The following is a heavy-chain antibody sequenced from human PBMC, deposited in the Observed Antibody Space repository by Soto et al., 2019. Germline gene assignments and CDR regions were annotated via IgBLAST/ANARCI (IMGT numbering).Heavy chain of an antibody. V-gene: IGHV1-24*01. CDR1: GYTLTELS. J-gene: IGHJ4*02. D-gene: IGHD3-16*02. CDR3: AANLYDYVWGSYRPPQSDY. Sequence: ASVKVSCKVSGYTLTELSMHWVRQAPGKGREWMGGFDPEDGETIYAQKFQGRVTMTEDTSTDTAYMELSSLRSEDTAVYYCAANLYDYVWGSYRPPQSDYWGQGTLVTAPQ. CDR2: FDPEDGET.